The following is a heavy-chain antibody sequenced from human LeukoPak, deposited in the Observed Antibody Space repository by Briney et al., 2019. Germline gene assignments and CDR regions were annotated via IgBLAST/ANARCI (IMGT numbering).Heavy chain of an antibody. CDR2: ISSSGGTR. J-gene: IGHJ4*02. CDR3: TTLTVASSFDY. D-gene: IGHD6-19*01. Sequence: PGGSLRLSRAASEFAFSVYEMYWVRQAPGKGLEWVSYISSSGGTRYYADSVKGRFTISRDNAKNSLYLQMNSLRAEDTAVYYCTTLTVASSFDYWGQGALVTVSS. CDR1: EFAFSVYE. V-gene: IGHV3-48*03.